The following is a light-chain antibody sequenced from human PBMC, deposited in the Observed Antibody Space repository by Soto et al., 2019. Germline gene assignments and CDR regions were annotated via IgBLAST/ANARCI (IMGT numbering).Light chain of an antibody. CDR1: QTVLDSLNNKNY. CDR2: WAS. V-gene: IGKV4-1*01. CDR3: QQYYSTPRT. Sequence: DILMTPSPDSLAVSMGERATIKCKSSQTVLDSLNNKNYLTWYQQKPGQPPKLLIYWASTREFGVPDRFSGSGSGTDFTLTISSLQAEDVAVYYCQQYYSTPRTFGHGTQVDIK. J-gene: IGKJ1*01.